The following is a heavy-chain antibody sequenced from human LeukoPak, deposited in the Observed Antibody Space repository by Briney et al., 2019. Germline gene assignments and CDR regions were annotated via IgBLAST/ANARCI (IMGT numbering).Heavy chain of an antibody. Sequence: SETLSLTCTVSGGSISSNYWSWIRQPAGKGLEWIGRVFTRGSTNYNPSLKSRVTMSVDTSENQFSLKLNSVTAADTAVYYCARVSSSGWTLDYWSQGTLVTVSS. J-gene: IGHJ4*02. CDR1: GGSISSNY. D-gene: IGHD6-19*01. CDR3: ARVSSSGWTLDY. V-gene: IGHV4-4*07. CDR2: VFTRGST.